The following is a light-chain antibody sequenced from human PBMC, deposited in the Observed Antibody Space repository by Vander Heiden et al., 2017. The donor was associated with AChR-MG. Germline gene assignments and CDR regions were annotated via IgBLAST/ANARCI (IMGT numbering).Light chain of an antibody. Sequence: QSALTQPRSVSGSPGQAVTITCTGTSSDVGGYNSVSWYQQHPGKAPKMSPFDVTERPAGVPDRFSGSKADNTASLPISGLQAEDEADYHCCSYAGGYTWLFGGGTKVTV. CDR1: SSDVGGYNS. J-gene: IGLJ2*01. CDR3: CSYAGGYTWL. CDR2: DVT. V-gene: IGLV2-11*01.